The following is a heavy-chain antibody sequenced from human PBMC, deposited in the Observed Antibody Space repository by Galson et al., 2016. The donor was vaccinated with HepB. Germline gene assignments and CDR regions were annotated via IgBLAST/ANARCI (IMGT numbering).Heavy chain of an antibody. J-gene: IGHJ4*02. CDR3: AREPVRLDDLLTGPPKNPDY. D-gene: IGHD3-9*01. Sequence: SLRLSCAASGITFRTYNMNWVRQAPGKGLEWVSSISRGSSYIYYADSMKGRFTVSRDNAKNLLYLQMNSLRAEEPAVYYCAREPVRLDDLLTGPPKNPDYWGQGTLVTVSS. CDR2: ISRGSSYI. V-gene: IGHV3-21*06. CDR1: GITFRTYN.